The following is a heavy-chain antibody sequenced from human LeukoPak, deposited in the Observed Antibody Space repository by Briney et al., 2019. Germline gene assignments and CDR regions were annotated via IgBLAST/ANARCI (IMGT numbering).Heavy chain of an antibody. J-gene: IGHJ4*02. V-gene: IGHV4-59*08. CDR2: IYYSGST. D-gene: IGHD3-22*01. CDR1: GGSISSYY. CDR3: ARSRKTNYYDSSGYYYVGTFFFDY. Sequence: SETLPLTCTVSGGSISSYYWSWIRQTPGKGLEWIGYIYYSGSTNYNPSLKSRVTISVDTSKNQFSLKLSSVTAADTAVYYCARSRKTNYYDSSGYYYVGTFFFDYWGQGTLVTVSS.